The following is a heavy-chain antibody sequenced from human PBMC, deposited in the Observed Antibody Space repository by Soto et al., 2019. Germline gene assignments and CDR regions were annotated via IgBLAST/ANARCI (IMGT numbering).Heavy chain of an antibody. Sequence: SETLSLTCTVSGASITGSFFWSWIRQPAGKGLEWIGRFSLSGTTNYNPSLRSRVAMSADVSKNQFSLRLTSVTAADTALYYCARGMTPPGAPAWYYFDSWGQGTLVAVSS. J-gene: IGHJ4*02. CDR2: FSLSGTT. CDR1: GASITGSFF. V-gene: IGHV4-4*07. CDR3: ARGMTPPGAPAWYYFDS. D-gene: IGHD2-8*02.